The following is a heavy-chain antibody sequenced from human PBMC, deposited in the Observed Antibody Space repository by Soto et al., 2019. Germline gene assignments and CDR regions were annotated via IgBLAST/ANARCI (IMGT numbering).Heavy chain of an antibody. CDR3: ARDGGIAAAGTFDY. V-gene: IGHV4-30-4*01. CDR1: GGSISGSYYY. CDR2: IYYSGST. Sequence: SETLSLTCAVSGGSISGSYYYWSWIRQPPGKGLEWIGYIYYSGSTYYNPSLKSRVTISVDTSKNQFSLKLSSVTAADTAVYYCARDGGIAAAGTFDYWGQGTLVTVSS. D-gene: IGHD6-13*01. J-gene: IGHJ4*02.